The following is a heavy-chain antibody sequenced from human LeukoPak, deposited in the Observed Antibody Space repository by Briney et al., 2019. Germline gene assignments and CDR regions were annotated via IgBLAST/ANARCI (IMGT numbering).Heavy chain of an antibody. V-gene: IGHV4-30-4*01. D-gene: IGHD3-22*01. J-gene: IGHJ5*02. CDR2: MYYSGST. CDR1: GGSLTSGVYC. Sequence: SQTLSLTSTVSGGSLTSGVYCRSWIRQPPGKGLEWIAYMYYSGSTYYNPSLKSRVTMSADTSKNQLSLKLSSVTAADTAVYYCARPYYYDSRIDPWGQGILVTVSS. CDR3: ARPYYYDSRIDP.